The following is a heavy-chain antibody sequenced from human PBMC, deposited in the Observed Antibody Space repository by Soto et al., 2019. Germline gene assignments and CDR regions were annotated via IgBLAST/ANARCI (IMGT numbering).Heavy chain of an antibody. CDR3: ARDALGSGAY. D-gene: IGHD1-26*01. CDR2: IWYDGSNK. CDR1: GFTFSSYG. J-gene: IGHJ4*02. V-gene: IGHV3-33*01. Sequence: QVQLVESGGGVVQPGRSLSLSCAASGFTFSSYGMHWVRQAPGKGLEWVAVIWYDGSNKYYADSVKGRFTISRDNSKNTLYLQMNSLRAEDTAVYYCARDALGSGAYWGQGTLVTVSS.